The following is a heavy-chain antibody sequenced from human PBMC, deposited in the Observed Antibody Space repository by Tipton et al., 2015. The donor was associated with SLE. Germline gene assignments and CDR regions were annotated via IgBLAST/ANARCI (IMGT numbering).Heavy chain of an antibody. CDR1: GFTFSHYG. Sequence: SLRLSCAASGFTFSHYGMHWARQAPGKGLEWVAFIRYDGTNQYYADSVKGRFTISRDNAKNSLYLQMNSLRAEDTAVYYCAREGGAGYSSGWFDYWGQGTLVTVSS. CDR2: IRYDGTNQ. V-gene: IGHV3-33*08. CDR3: AREGGAGYSSGWFDY. D-gene: IGHD6-19*01. J-gene: IGHJ5*01.